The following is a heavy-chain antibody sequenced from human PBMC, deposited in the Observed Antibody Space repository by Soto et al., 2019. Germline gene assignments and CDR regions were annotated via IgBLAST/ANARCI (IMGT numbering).Heavy chain of an antibody. CDR2: IKNRADGGTT. Sequence: EVQLVESGGDLVKPGGCLRLSCAASGITFTNAWMSWVRQAPGKGLEWVGRIKNRADGGTTDYAAPVRGRFTISRDDSKNTLFLQMNSLEAEDTAVYYCTTDPGDYEDFWGQGTPVTVSS. V-gene: IGHV3-15*01. CDR3: TTDPGDYEDF. J-gene: IGHJ4*02. D-gene: IGHD4-17*01. CDR1: GITFTNAW.